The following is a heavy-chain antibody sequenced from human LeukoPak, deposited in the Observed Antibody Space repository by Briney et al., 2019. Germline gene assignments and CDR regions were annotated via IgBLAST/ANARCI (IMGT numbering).Heavy chain of an antibody. CDR1: GFTFSNYA. CDR2: ISGSGGST. Sequence: GGSLRLSCAASGFTFSNYAMSWVRQAPGKGLEWVSAISGSGGSTYYADSVKGRFTISRDNSKNTLYLQMNSLRAEDTAVYYCAKGDIVVVIQGDYWGQGILVTVSS. V-gene: IGHV3-23*01. CDR3: AKGDIVVVIQGDY. D-gene: IGHD2-21*01. J-gene: IGHJ4*02.